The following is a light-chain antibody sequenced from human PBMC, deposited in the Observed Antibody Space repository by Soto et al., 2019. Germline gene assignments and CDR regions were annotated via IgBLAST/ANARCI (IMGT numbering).Light chain of an antibody. CDR3: QHYSSWPPT. Sequence: VMTQSPATLSASPGERVTLSFRASESVHRNLAWYQQKPGQGPRLLIHYASTRATGDPDRFTVSGSRTEFTLTISSLQSEDFGVYNCQHYSSWPPTFGPGTKVEIK. J-gene: IGKJ3*01. CDR2: YAS. V-gene: IGKV3-15*01. CDR1: ESVHRN.